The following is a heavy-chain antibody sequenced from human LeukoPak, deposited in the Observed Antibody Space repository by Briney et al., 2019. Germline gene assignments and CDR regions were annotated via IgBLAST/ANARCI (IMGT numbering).Heavy chain of an antibody. J-gene: IGHJ4*02. Sequence: GGSLRLSCAASGFTFSSYSMNWVRQAPGKGLEWVSSINSSSSYIYYADSVKGRFTISRDNAKNSLYLQMNSLRAEDTAVYYCARATKYYDILTGYYPTPYYFDYWGQGTLVTVSS. V-gene: IGHV3-21*01. D-gene: IGHD3-9*01. CDR2: INSSSSYI. CDR1: GFTFSSYS. CDR3: ARATKYYDILTGYYPTPYYFDY.